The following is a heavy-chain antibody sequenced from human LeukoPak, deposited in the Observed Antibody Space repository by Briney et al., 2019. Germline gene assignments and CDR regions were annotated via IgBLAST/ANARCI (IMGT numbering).Heavy chain of an antibody. V-gene: IGHV4-4*07. J-gene: IGHJ4*02. CDR1: GGSISSYY. Sequence: PSETLSLTCTVSGGSISSYYWSWIRQPAERGLEWIGRIQTSGSTNYNPSLKSRVTMSVDTSKNKFSLKVNSVTAADTAVYYCARVGSGWSFDYWGQGTLVTVSS. CDR2: IQTSGST. CDR3: ARVGSGWSFDY. D-gene: IGHD6-19*01.